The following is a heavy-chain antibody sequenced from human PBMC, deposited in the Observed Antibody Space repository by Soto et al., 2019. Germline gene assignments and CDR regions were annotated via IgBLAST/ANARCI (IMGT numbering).Heavy chain of an antibody. Sequence: GASVKVSCKASGYTFTGYYMHWVRQAPGQGLEWMGWINPNSGNTNYAQKFQERVTITRDMSTSTAYMELSSLRSEDTAVYYCAADPYDFWSSYPSPYGMDVWGQGTTVTVSS. CDR1: GYTFTGYY. CDR2: INPNSGNT. CDR3: AADPYDFWSSYPSPYGMDV. V-gene: IGHV1-2*02. D-gene: IGHD3-3*01. J-gene: IGHJ6*02.